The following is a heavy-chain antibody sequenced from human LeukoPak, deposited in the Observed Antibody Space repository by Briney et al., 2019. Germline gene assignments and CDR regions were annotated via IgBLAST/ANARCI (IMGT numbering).Heavy chain of an antibody. CDR1: GGSISSSSYY. V-gene: IGHV4-61*02. CDR2: IYTSGST. CDR3: ARGAYYYGSGGNWFDP. Sequence: TLSLTCTVSGGSISSSSYYWSWIRQPAGKGLEWIGRIYTSGSTNYNPSLKSRVTMSVDTSKNQFSLKLSSVTAADTAVYYRARGAYYYGSGGNWFDPWGQGTLVTVSS. D-gene: IGHD3-10*01. J-gene: IGHJ5*02.